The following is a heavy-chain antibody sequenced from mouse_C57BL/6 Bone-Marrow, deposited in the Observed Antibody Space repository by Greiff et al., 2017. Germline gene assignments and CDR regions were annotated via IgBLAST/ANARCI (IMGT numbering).Heavy chain of an antibody. V-gene: IGHV5-6*01. J-gene: IGHJ2*01. Sequence: EVNLVESGGDLVKPGGSLKLSCAASGFTFSSYGMSWVRQTPDKRLEWVATISSGGSYTYYPDSVKGRFTNSRDNAKNTLYLQMSSLKSEDTAMYYCARQDYYGSSPFDYWGQGTTLTVSS. D-gene: IGHD1-1*01. CDR3: ARQDYYGSSPFDY. CDR2: ISSGGSYT. CDR1: GFTFSSYG.